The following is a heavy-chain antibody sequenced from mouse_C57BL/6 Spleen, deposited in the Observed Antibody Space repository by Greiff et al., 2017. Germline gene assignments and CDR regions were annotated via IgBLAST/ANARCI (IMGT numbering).Heavy chain of an antibody. D-gene: IGHD2-4*01. CDR3: ARSGGLYDYDGAMDY. J-gene: IGHJ4*01. Sequence: VQLQQPGTELVKPGASVKLSCKASGYTFTSYWMHWVKQRPGQGLEWIGNINPSNGGTNYNEKFKGKATLTVDKSSSTAYMQLSSLTSEDSAVYYCARSGGLYDYDGAMDYWGQGTSVTVSS. CDR1: GYTFTSYW. CDR2: INPSNGGT. V-gene: IGHV1-53*01.